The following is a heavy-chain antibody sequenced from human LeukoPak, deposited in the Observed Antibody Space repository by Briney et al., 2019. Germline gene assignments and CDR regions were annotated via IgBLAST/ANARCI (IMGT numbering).Heavy chain of an antibody. D-gene: IGHD6-13*01. V-gene: IGHV3-23*01. CDR3: AKDIAAVIPYNWFDP. J-gene: IGHJ5*02. CDR2: ITGSGGST. Sequence: PRGSLRLSCAASGFTFSSYAMSWVRQAPGKGLEWVSAITGSGGSTYYADSVKGRFTISRDNSKNTLYLQMNSLRAEDTAVYYSAKDIAAVIPYNWFDPWGQGTLVTVSS. CDR1: GFTFSSYA.